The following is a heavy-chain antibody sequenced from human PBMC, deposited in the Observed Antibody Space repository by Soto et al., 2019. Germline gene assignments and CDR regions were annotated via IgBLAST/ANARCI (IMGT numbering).Heavy chain of an antibody. CDR3: ARGASQYRSGWLSDY. J-gene: IGHJ4*02. CDR1: GYTFTSYG. D-gene: IGHD6-19*01. V-gene: IGHV1-18*01. Sequence: QVQLVQSGAEVKKPGASVKVSCKASGYTFTSYGISWVRQAPGQGLEWMGWISAYNGNTNYAQKLQGRVTMTTDTSTSTAYMELTSLRYDDTALYYCARGASQYRSGWLSDYWGQGTLVTVSS. CDR2: ISAYNGNT.